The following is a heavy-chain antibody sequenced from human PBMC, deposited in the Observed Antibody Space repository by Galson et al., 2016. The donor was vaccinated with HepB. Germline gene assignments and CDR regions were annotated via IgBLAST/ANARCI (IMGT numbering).Heavy chain of an antibody. J-gene: IGHJ4*02. CDR2: IYPSGGST. V-gene: IGHV1-46*01. CDR1: GYTFTTYY. CDR3: AREYRGGWFDY. D-gene: IGHD1-26*01. Sequence: SVKVSCKASGYTFTTYYLHWVRQAPGQGLEWMGVIYPSGGSTTSARKFQGRVTMTRDTSTSTVYMELNSLRSEDTAVYYCAREYRGGWFDYWGQGTLVTVSS.